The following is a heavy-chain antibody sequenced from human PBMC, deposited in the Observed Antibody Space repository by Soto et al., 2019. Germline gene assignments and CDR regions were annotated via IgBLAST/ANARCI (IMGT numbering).Heavy chain of an antibody. D-gene: IGHD3-16*02. Sequence: ASVKVSCKASGYTFTSYDINWVRQATGQGLEWMGWMNPNSGNTGYAQKFQGRVTMTRNTSISTAYMELSSLRSEDTAVYYCAKSVFFGGSYRTYYSYYMEVGGKGTTVTVP. CDR3: AKSVFFGGSYRTYYSYYMEV. V-gene: IGHV1-8*01. J-gene: IGHJ6*03. CDR2: MNPNSGNT. CDR1: GYTFTSYD.